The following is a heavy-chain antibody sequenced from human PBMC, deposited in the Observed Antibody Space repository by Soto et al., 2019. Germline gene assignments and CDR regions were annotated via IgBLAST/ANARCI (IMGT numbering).Heavy chain of an antibody. D-gene: IGHD5-12*01. CDR1: GGSISSGGYY. V-gene: IGHV4-31*03. CDR2: IYYSGST. Sequence: QVQLQESGPGLVKPSQTLSLTCTVSGGSISSGGYYWSWIRQHPGKGLEWIGYIYYSGSTYYNPSLKGRVTISVDTSKKQFSLKLSSVTAADTAVYYCARDRRYSGYDEYYFDYWGQGTLVTVSS. CDR3: ARDRRYSGYDEYYFDY. J-gene: IGHJ4*02.